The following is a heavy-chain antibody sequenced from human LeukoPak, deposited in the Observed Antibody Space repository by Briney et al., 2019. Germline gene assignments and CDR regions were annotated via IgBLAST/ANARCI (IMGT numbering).Heavy chain of an antibody. CDR2: IYYSGST. V-gene: IGHV4-59*01. Sequence: PSETLSLTCTVSGGSISSYYWSWIRQPPGKGLEWVGYIYYSGSTNYNPSLKSRVTISVDTSKNQFSLKLSSVTAADTALYSCAGGQPFQYGSGTSNVWGQGTLVTVSS. CDR3: AGGQPFQYGSGTSNV. J-gene: IGHJ4*02. D-gene: IGHD3-10*01. CDR1: GGSISSYY.